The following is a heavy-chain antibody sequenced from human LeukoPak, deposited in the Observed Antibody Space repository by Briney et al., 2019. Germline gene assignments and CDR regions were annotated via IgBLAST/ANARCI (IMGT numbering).Heavy chain of an antibody. Sequence: PGWSLRLSCPASACTFSHLGMHWIRQAPSKGLEGVAVIYYNGGNKYYGDSVKGRFTISRDNSKNTHDLQMNSLRAEDTGVYYCARDRGGTYTVGGAFDVWGQGILVTVSS. V-gene: IGHV3-33*01. J-gene: IGHJ3*01. CDR2: IYYNGGNK. CDR1: ACTFSHLG. CDR3: ARDRGGTYTVGGAFDV. D-gene: IGHD1-26*01.